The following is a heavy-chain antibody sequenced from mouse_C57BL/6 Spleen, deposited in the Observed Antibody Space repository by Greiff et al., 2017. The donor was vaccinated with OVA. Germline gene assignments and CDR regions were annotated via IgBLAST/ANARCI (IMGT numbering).Heavy chain of an antibody. Sequence: EVMLVESGGGLVQPGGSLSLSCAASGFTFTDYYMSWVRQPPGKALEWLGFIRNKANGYTTEYSASVKVRFTISRDNSQSILYLQMNALRAEDSATYYCARSPSRYFDVWGTGTTVTVSS. CDR1: GFTFTDYY. CDR2: IRNKANGYTT. V-gene: IGHV7-3*01. CDR3: ARSPSRYFDV. J-gene: IGHJ1*03.